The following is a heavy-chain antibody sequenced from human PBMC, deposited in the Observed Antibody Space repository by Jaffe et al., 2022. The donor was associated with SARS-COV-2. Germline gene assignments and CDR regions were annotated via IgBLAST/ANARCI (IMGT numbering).Heavy chain of an antibody. CDR3: AREGEGVPAAPLDY. D-gene: IGHD2-2*01. CDR2: ISYDGSNK. CDR1: GFTFSSYA. J-gene: IGHJ4*02. V-gene: IGHV3-30*04. Sequence: QVQLVESGGGVVQPGRSLRLSCAASGFTFSSYAMHWVRQAPGKGLEWVAVISYDGSNKYYADSVKGRFTISRDNSKNTLYLQMNSLRAEDTAVYYCAREGEGVPAAPLDYWGQGTLVTVSS.